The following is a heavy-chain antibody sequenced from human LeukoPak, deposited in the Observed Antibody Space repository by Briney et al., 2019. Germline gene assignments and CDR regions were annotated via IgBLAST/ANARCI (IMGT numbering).Heavy chain of an antibody. CDR2: IKQDGSEK. D-gene: IGHD1-26*01. CDR3: VYGGSYYVA. J-gene: IGHJ5*02. CDR1: GFTFSSHW. Sequence: PGESLRLSCAASGFTFSSHWMSWVRQAPGKGLEWVANIKQDGSEKYYVDSVKGRFTISRDNAKKSLHLQMNSLRAEDTAVYFCVYGGSYYVAWGQGTLVTVSS. V-gene: IGHV3-7*01.